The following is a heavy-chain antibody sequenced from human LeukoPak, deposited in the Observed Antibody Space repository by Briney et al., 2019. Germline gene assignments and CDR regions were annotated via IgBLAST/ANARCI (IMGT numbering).Heavy chain of an antibody. V-gene: IGHV3-13*04. D-gene: IGHD3-10*01. Sequence: GRSLRLSCAASGSTFSNYDMHWVRQRSGKGLEWVSGIGIDGGTYYPGSVKGRFTISRDNAKDSFFLQMNNLRAGDTAVYYCARGLVDSGSFNFDYWGQGTLVTVSS. CDR2: IGIDGGT. CDR3: ARGLVDSGSFNFDY. CDR1: GSTFSNYD. J-gene: IGHJ4*02.